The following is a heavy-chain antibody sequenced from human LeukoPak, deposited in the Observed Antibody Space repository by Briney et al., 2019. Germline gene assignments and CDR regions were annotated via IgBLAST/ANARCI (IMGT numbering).Heavy chain of an antibody. CDR2: ISSSGGST. J-gene: IGHJ4*02. V-gene: IGHV3-23*01. CDR3: VKDGEAVTTRTYYFDY. Sequence: GGSLRLSCAASRFTFSSYGMSWVRQAPGKGLEWVSGISSSGGSTYYADSVKGRFTISRDNSRNTLYLQMNSLRAEDTAVYYCVKDGEAVTTRTYYFDYWGQGTLVAVSS. D-gene: IGHD1-14*01. CDR1: RFTFSSYG.